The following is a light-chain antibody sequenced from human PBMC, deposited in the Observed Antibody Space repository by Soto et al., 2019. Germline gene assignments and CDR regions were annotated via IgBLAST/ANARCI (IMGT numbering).Light chain of an antibody. V-gene: IGKV1-9*01. J-gene: IGKJ2*01. CDR2: AAS. CDR3: QQSYSTPYT. Sequence: GDRVTITCRASQGISSYLAWYQQKPGKAPKLLIYAASTLQSGVPSRFSGSGSGTEFTLTISSLQPDDFATYYCQQSYSTPYTFGQGTKVDIK. CDR1: QGISSY.